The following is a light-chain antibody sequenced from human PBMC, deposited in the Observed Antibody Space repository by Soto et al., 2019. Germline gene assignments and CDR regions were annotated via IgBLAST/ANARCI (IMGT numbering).Light chain of an antibody. CDR2: DAS. Sequence: IVWTQSPGTLSLSPGARDTLSCRTIQSVSNTYVAWYQQKPGQAPRLLIYDASDRATGIPARFSGSGSGTDFTLTISSLEPEDFAVYYCQQRSNWPPSITVGQVTRLEIK. V-gene: IGKV3-11*01. CDR3: QQRSNWPPSIT. CDR1: QSVSNTY. J-gene: IGKJ5*01.